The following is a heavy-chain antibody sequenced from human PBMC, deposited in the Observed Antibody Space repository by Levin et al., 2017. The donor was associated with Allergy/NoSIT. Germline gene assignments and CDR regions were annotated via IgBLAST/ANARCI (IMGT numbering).Heavy chain of an antibody. CDR2: ISYDGSNK. CDR3: ARGGITMVRGVIPHDAFDI. CDR1: GFTFSSYA. V-gene: IGHV3-30-3*01. Sequence: GGSLRLSCAASGFTFSSYAMHWVRQAPGKGLEWVAVISYDGSNKYYADSVKGRFTISRDNSKNTLYLQMNSLRAEDTAVYYCARGGITMVRGVIPHDAFDIWGQGTMVTVSS. J-gene: IGHJ3*02. D-gene: IGHD3-10*01.